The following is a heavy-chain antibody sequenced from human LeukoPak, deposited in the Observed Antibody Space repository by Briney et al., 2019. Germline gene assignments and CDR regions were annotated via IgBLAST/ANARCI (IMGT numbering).Heavy chain of an antibody. CDR3: AKDSDQGYSYGHYFDY. V-gene: IGHV3-30*18. CDR1: GFTFSSYG. Sequence: GRSLRLSCAASGFTFSSYGMHWVRQAPGKGREWVAVISYDGSNKYYADSVKGRFTISRDNSKNTLYLQMNSLRAEDTAVYYCAKDSDQGYSYGHYFDYWGQGTLVTVSS. D-gene: IGHD5-18*01. CDR2: ISYDGSNK. J-gene: IGHJ4*02.